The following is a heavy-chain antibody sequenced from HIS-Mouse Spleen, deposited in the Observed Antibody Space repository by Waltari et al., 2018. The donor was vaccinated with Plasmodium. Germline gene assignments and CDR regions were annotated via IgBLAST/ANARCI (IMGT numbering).Heavy chain of an antibody. Sequence: TASGFTFSSYAMSWVRQAPGKGMEWVSAISGSGGSTYYADSVKGRFTSSRDNSKNTLYLQMNSLRAEDTAVYYCAKETQRGLDYWGQGTLVTVSS. J-gene: IGHJ4*02. D-gene: IGHD3-10*01. CDR1: GFTFSSYA. CDR2: ISGSGGST. V-gene: IGHV3-23*01. CDR3: AKETQRGLDY.